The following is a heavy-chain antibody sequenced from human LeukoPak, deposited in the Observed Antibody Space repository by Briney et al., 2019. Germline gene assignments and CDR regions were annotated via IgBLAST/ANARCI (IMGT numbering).Heavy chain of an antibody. J-gene: IGHJ4*02. V-gene: IGHV4-31*03. CDR1: GGSISSSSYY. D-gene: IGHD2-2*01. Sequence: SETLSLTCTVSGGSISSSSYYWGWIRQPPGKGLEWIGYIYYSGSTYYNPSLKSRVTISVDTSKNQFSLKLSSVTAADTAVYYCARDSIREYYFDYWGQGTLVTVSS. CDR2: IYYSGST. CDR3: ARDSIREYYFDY.